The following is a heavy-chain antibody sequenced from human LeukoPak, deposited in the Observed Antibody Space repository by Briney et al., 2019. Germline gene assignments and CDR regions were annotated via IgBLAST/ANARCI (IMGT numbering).Heavy chain of an antibody. CDR2: IYYSGST. Sequence: PETLSLTCTVSGGSISSYYWSWIRQPPGKGLEWVGYIYYSGSTNYNPSLKSRVTISVDTSKNQFSLKLSSVTAADTAVYYCARFPASGEMAYYFDYWGQGTLVTVSS. D-gene: IGHD5-24*01. CDR3: ARFPASGEMAYYFDY. J-gene: IGHJ4*02. CDR1: GGSISSYY. V-gene: IGHV4-59*01.